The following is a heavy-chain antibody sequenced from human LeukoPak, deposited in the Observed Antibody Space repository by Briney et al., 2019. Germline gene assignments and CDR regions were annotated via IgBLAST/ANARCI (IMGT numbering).Heavy chain of an antibody. V-gene: IGHV4-4*07. D-gene: IGHD1-7*01. Sequence: SETLSLTCTVSGGSISSYYWSWIRQPAGKGLEWIGRIYPSGSTNYNPSLKSRVTLSVDTSKKQFSLKLSSVTAADTAVYYCARGISGTAGFDCWGQGALVTVSS. J-gene: IGHJ4*02. CDR1: GGSISSYY. CDR2: IYPSGST. CDR3: ARGISGTAGFDC.